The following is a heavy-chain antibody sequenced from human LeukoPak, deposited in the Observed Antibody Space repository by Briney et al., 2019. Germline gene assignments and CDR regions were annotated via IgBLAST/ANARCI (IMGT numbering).Heavy chain of an antibody. CDR1: GFTFDDYA. CDR3: ARGGPYYYYYYMDV. J-gene: IGHJ6*03. CDR2: IGTAGDT. V-gene: IGHV3-13*01. D-gene: IGHD3/OR15-3a*01. Sequence: QTGGSLRLSCAASGFTFDDYAMHWVRQATGKGLEWVSAIGTAGDTYYPGSVKGRFTISRENAKNSLYLQMNSLRAGDTAVYYCARGGPYYYYYYMDVWGKGTTVTISS.